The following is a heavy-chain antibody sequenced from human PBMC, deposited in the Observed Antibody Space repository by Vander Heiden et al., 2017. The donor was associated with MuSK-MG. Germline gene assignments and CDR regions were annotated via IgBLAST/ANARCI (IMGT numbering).Heavy chain of an antibody. CDR3: ARNSGYDYFDY. CDR2: IYYRGTT. D-gene: IGHD5-12*01. J-gene: IGHJ4*02. Sequence: QVQLQESGPGLVKPSQTLSLPCHVSGGSISSGGYYWSWIRQHPGKGLEWIGYIYYRGTTYYNPSLESRVSISVQTSKNQFSLQLSSVTAADTAVYYCARNSGYDYFDYWGQGTLVTVSS. V-gene: IGHV4-31*03. CDR1: GGSISSGGYY.